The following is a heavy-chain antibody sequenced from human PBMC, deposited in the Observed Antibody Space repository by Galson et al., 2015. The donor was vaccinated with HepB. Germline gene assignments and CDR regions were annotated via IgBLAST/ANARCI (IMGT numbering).Heavy chain of an antibody. CDR2: IGAGSRNT. Sequence: SLRLSGAASGFTFNSYAMSWVRHTPGKGLEWVSSIGAGSRNTYYADSAKGRFTISRDNSRNTLYLQMNSLRAEDTALYHCAKSMSGWYLFDYWGQGTLVTVSS. CDR3: AKSMSGWYLFDY. CDR1: GFTFNSYA. D-gene: IGHD6-19*01. J-gene: IGHJ4*02. V-gene: IGHV3-23*01.